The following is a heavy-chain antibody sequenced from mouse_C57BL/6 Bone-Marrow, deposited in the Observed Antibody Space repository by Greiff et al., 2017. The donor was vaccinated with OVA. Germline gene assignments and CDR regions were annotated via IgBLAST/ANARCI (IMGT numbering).Heavy chain of an antibody. CDR1: GYTFTSYT. V-gene: IGHV1-4*01. Sequence: VQLQQSGAELARPGASVKMSCKASGYTFTSYTMHWVKQRPGQGLEWIGYINPSSGYTKYNQKFKDKATLTADKSSSTAYMQLSSLTSEDSAVYYCKIHYGNDFSFAYWGQGTLVTVS. CDR3: KIHYGNDFSFAY. CDR2: INPSSGYT. D-gene: IGHD2-1*01. J-gene: IGHJ3*01.